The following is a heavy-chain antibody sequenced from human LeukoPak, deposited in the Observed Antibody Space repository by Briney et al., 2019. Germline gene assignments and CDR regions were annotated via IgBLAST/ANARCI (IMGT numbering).Heavy chain of an antibody. CDR2: IWDDGSNK. CDR3: AKDGTQWELSVVFGFGTFDY. J-gene: IGHJ4*02. D-gene: IGHD1-26*01. V-gene: IGHV3-33*06. Sequence: TGGSLRLSCAASGFTFSSYGMHWVRQAPGKGLEWVAVIWDDGSNKYYADSVKGRFTISRDNSKNTLYLQMNSLRAEDTAVYYCAKDGTQWELSVVFGFGTFDYWGQGTLVTVSS. CDR1: GFTFSSYG.